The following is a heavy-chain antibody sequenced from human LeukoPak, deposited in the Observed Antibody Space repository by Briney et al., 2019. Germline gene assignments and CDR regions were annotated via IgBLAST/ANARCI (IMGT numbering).Heavy chain of an antibody. D-gene: IGHD6-13*01. CDR3: ARDRYSSSWTSPFDP. CDR2: IIPIFGTA. CDR1: VGTFSRYV. Sequence: ASVKVSCKDSVGTFSRYVISWVRQAPRDALEWMGRIIPIFGTAHYAQKFQSRVTITTDESTSTAYMELSSLRSEDTAVYYCARDRYSSSWTSPFDPWGQGTLVTVSS. V-gene: IGHV1-69*05. J-gene: IGHJ5*02.